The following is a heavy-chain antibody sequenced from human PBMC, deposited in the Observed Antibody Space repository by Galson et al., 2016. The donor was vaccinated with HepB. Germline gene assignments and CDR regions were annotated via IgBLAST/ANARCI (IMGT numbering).Heavy chain of an antibody. CDR3: AIEYSSGWDLDH. CDR2: SDPEDGET. V-gene: IGHV1-24*01. D-gene: IGHD6-19*01. Sequence: SVKVSCKASGYTFTSYAISWVRQAPGKGLEWMGRSDPEDGETIYAQNFRGRVTTTEDTSTDSAYMELSSLRSEDTAMYYCAIEYSSGWDLDHWGQGTLVTVSS. CDR1: GYTFTSYA. J-gene: IGHJ4*02.